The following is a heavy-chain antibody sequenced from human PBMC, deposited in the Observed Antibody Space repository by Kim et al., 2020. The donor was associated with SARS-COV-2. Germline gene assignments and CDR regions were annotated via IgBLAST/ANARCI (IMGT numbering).Heavy chain of an antibody. V-gene: IGHV3-64D*09. CDR2: ISTKGDKT. D-gene: IGHD2-2*02. J-gene: IGHJ4*02. CDR1: GFDFSSSG. CDR3: VKTGLYTNTWSSDH. Sequence: GGSLRLSCSASGFDFSSSGMHWVRLASGKRLEYLSAISTKGDKTYYADSLKGRSSISRDNSRSTEFLQMSGLSPEDTGIYYCVKTGLYTNTWSSDHWGEG.